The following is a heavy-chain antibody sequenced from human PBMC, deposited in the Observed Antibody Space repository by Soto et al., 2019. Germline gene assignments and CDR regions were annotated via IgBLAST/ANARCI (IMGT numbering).Heavy chain of an antibody. CDR2: ISSGGDNT. CDR1: GFTFSNQA. CDR3: ARVGGTSGGKYYYLDV. Sequence: EVQLLESGGGLVQPGGSLRLSCAASGFTFSNQAMRWVRQAPRKGLEWVSAISSGGDNTFYADSVKGRFTVARGNSETTLYLQMEGLRDEGAATYYCARVGGTSGGKYYYLDVWGRGTTVTVSS. V-gene: IGHV3-23*01. J-gene: IGHJ6*03. D-gene: IGHD3-10*01.